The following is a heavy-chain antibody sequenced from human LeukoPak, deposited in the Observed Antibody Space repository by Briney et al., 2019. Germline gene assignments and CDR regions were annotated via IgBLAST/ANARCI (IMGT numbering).Heavy chain of an antibody. J-gene: IGHJ4*02. CDR1: GFTFSSYG. D-gene: IGHD3-9*01. CDR2: ISYDGSNK. V-gene: IGHV3-30*18. CDR3: AKDQSTGYDILTGTFDY. Sequence: PGGSLRLSCAASGFTFSSYGMHWVRQAPGKGLEWVAVISYDGSNKYYADSVKGRFTISRDNSKNTLYLQMNSLRAEDTAVYYCAKDQSTGYDILTGTFDYRGQGTLVTVSS.